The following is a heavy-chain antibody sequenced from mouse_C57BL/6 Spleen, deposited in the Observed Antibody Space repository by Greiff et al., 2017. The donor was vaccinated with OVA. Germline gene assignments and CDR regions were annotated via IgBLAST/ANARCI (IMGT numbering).Heavy chain of an antibody. Sequence: QVQLQQPGAELVKPGASVKMSCKASGYTFTSYWITWVKQRPGQGLEWIGDIYPGSGSTNYNEKFKSKATLTVDTSSSPAYMQLSSLTSEDSAVYYCARETYYNAMDYWGQGTSVTVSS. J-gene: IGHJ4*01. D-gene: IGHD2-12*01. CDR1: GYTFTSYW. V-gene: IGHV1-55*01. CDR3: ARETYYNAMDY. CDR2: IYPGSGST.